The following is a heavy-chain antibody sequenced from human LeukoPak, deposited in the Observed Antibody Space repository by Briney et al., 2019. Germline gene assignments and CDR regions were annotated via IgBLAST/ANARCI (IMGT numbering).Heavy chain of an antibody. CDR2: INPSGGST. V-gene: IGHV1-46*01. Sequence: ASVKVSCKSSGYTFTSYYMYWGRQAPGQGLEWMGIINPSGGSTSYAQKFQGRVTMTRDTSTSTVYMELSSLRSEDTAVYYCARDSGMVRGTVDYWGQGNLVTVSS. J-gene: IGHJ4*02. CDR3: ARDSGMVRGTVDY. D-gene: IGHD3-10*01. CDR1: GYTFTSYY.